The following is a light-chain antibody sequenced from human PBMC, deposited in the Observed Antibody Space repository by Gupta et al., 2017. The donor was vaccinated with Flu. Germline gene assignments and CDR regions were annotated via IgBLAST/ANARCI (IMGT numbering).Light chain of an antibody. V-gene: IGLV3-19*01. CDR3: NSRGSGGRRL. CDR2: GKN. CDR1: SLKSYY. J-gene: IGLJ2*01. Sequence: SSELTQDPSVSVALGPTVRITCRGDSLKSYYASWYQQKPGQAPLLVMFGKNMRPSGIPDRFSGSTSGDTTSLTITGTQAEDEAHYYCNSRGSGGRRLFGGGTKLTVL.